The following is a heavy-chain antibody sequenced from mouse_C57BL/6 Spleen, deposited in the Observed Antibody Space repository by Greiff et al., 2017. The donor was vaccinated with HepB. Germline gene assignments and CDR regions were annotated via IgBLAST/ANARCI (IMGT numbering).Heavy chain of an antibody. CDR1: GFTFSDYY. V-gene: IGHV5-12*01. Sequence: EVQLMESGGGLVQPGGSLKLSCAASGFTFSDYYMYWVRQTPEKRLEWVAYISNGGGSTYYPDTVKGRFTISRDNAKNTLYLQMSRLKSEDTAMYYCARGAMDYWGQGTSVTVSS. J-gene: IGHJ4*01. CDR2: ISNGGGST. CDR3: ARGAMDY.